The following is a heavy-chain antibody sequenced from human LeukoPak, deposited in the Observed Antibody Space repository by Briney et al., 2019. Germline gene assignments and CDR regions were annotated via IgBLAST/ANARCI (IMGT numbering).Heavy chain of an antibody. D-gene: IGHD5-18*01. J-gene: IGHJ6*02. CDR3: ARVGVRTQLPTGFDYYYYGMDV. CDR1: GGTFSSYA. Sequence: ASVKVSCKASGGTFSSYAISWVRQAPGQGLEWMGGIIPIFGTANYAQKFQGRVTITADESTSTAYMELSSLRSEDTAVYYCARVGVRTQLPTGFDYYYYGMDVWGQGTTVTVSS. V-gene: IGHV1-69*13. CDR2: IIPIFGTA.